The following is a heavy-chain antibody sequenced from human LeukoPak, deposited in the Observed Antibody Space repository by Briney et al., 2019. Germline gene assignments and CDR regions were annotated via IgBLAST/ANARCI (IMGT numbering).Heavy chain of an antibody. J-gene: IGHJ5*02. D-gene: IGHD3-3*01. CDR3: ARHNYDFWSGYYTWFDP. Sequence: SETLSLTCTVSGGSISSSSYYWGWIRQPPGKGLEWIGSIYYSGSTYYNPSLKSRVTISVDTSKNQFPLKLSSVTAADTAVYYCARHNYDFWSGYYTWFDPWGQGTLVTVSS. V-gene: IGHV4-39*01. CDR2: IYYSGST. CDR1: GGSISSSSYY.